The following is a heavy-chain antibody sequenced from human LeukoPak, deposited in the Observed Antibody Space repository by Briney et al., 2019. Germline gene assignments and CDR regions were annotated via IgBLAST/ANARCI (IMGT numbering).Heavy chain of an antibody. Sequence: ASVKVSCKASGYTFTNYCFHWVRQAPGQGLEWMGRIIPILGIANYAQKFQGRVTITADKSTSTAYMELSSLRSEDTAVYYCARTGTKGGGGFDPWGQGTLVTVSS. V-gene: IGHV1-69*02. CDR2: IIPILGIA. J-gene: IGHJ5*02. CDR1: GYTFTNYC. D-gene: IGHD2-8*01. CDR3: ARTGTKGGGGFDP.